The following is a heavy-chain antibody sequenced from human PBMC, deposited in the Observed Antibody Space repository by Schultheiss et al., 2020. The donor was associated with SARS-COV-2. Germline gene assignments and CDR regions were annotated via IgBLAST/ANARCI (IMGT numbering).Heavy chain of an antibody. CDR3: ARQMAGGEAEYFQH. Sequence: SETLSLTCTVSGGSISSYYWSWIRQPPGKGLEWIGYIYYSGSTNYNPSLKSRVTISVDTSKNQFSLKLSSVTAADTAVYYCARQMAGGEAEYFQHWGQGTLVTVSS. CDR1: GGSISSYY. D-gene: IGHD6-19*01. J-gene: IGHJ1*01. CDR2: IYYSGST. V-gene: IGHV4-59*01.